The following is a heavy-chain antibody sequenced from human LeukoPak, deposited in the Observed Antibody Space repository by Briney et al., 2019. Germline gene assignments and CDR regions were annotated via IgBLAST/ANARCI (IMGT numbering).Heavy chain of an antibody. J-gene: IGHJ5*02. CDR1: GYTFTSYG. D-gene: IGHD3-10*01. Sequence: ASVKVSCKASGYTFTSYGISWVRQAPGQGLEWMGWISAYNGNTNYAQKLQGRVTMTTDTSTSTAYMELRSLRSDDTAVYYCARDTENYGSGSLNWFDPWGQGTLVTVSS. CDR2: ISAYNGNT. CDR3: ARDTENYGSGSLNWFDP. V-gene: IGHV1-18*01.